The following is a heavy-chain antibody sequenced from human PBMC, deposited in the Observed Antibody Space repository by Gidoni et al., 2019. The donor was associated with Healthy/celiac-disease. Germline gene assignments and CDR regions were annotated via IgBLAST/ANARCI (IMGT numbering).Heavy chain of an antibody. D-gene: IGHD3-3*01. J-gene: IGHJ4*02. CDR3: AHVSDFWSGYWTRGNFDY. V-gene: IGHV2-5*01. Sequence: QITLKESGPTLVKPTQTLTLTCTFSGFSLSTSGVGVGWIRQPPGKALEWLALIYWNDDKRYSPSLKSRLTITKDTSKNQVVLTMTNMDPVDTATYYCAHVSDFWSGYWTRGNFDYWGQGTLVTVSS. CDR2: IYWNDDK. CDR1: GFSLSTSGVG.